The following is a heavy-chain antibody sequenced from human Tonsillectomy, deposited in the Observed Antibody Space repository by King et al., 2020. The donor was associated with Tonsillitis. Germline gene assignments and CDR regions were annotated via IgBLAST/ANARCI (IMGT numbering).Heavy chain of an antibody. J-gene: IGHJ4*02. CDR1: GFTFSTYA. V-gene: IGHV3-64*01. D-gene: IGHD1-26*01. CDR2: ISGDGGRT. CDR3: ARDLGGATLDYFDY. Sequence: VQLVESGGGLVQPGGSLRLSYAASGFTFSTYAMHWVRQAPGKGLDYVSAISGDGGRTYYANSVKGRFTISRDNSKNTLYLQMGSLRAEDMGVYYCARDLGGATLDYFDYCGQGTLVTVSS.